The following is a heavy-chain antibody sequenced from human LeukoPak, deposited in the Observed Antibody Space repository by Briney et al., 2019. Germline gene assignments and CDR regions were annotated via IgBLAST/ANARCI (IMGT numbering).Heavy chain of an antibody. D-gene: IGHD3-9*01. CDR2: INPNSGGT. Sequence: GASVKVSCKASGYTFTGYYMHWVRQAPGQGLEWMGWINPNSGGTNYAQKFQGWVTMTRDTSISTAYMELSRLRSDDTAVYYCARGPYYDILTGLWYYYYGMDVWGQGTTVTVSS. CDR1: GYTFTGYY. J-gene: IGHJ6*02. CDR3: ARGPYYDILTGLWYYYYGMDV. V-gene: IGHV1-2*04.